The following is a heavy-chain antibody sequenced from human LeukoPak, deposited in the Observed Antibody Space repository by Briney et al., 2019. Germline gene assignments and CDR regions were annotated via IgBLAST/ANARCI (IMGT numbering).Heavy chain of an antibody. Sequence: SETLSLTCTVSGGSISSGDNYWSWIRQPPGKGLEWIGYIYYSGSTYYNPPLKSRVTMSVDTSKNQFSLKLSSVTAADTAVYYCARGELLYDYWGQGTLVTVSS. J-gene: IGHJ4*02. CDR2: IYYSGST. D-gene: IGHD2-21*02. CDR3: ARGELLYDY. V-gene: IGHV4-30-4*01. CDR1: GGSISSGDNY.